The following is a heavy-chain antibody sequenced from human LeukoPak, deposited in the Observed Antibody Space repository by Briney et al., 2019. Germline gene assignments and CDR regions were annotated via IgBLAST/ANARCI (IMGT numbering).Heavy chain of an antibody. J-gene: IGHJ6*03. CDR3: ARDFTGSGYYMDV. Sequence: GGSLRLSCSASGFTFSNYGMSWVRQAPGKGLEWVSGIHGSSGSTYYADSVKGRSTISRDNSKNTLYLQMNSLRAEDTAVYYCARDFTGSGYYMDVWGKGTTVTVSS. V-gene: IGHV3-23*01. CDR2: IHGSSGST. D-gene: IGHD3-10*01. CDR1: GFTFSNYG.